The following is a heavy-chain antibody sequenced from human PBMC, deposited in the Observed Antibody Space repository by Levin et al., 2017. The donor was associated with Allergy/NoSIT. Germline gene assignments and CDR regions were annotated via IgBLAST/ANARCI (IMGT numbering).Heavy chain of an antibody. Sequence: GGSLRLSCAASGFTFSSYSMNWVRQAPGKGLEWVSYISSSSSTIYYADSVKGRFTISRDNAKNSLYLQMNSLRAEDTAVYYCAKLEGDPKAVVPAAHTGHFDYWGQGTLVTVSS. CDR3: AKLEGDPKAVVPAAHTGHFDY. CDR2: ISSSSSTI. J-gene: IGHJ4*02. D-gene: IGHD2-2*01. V-gene: IGHV3-48*01. CDR1: GFTFSSYS.